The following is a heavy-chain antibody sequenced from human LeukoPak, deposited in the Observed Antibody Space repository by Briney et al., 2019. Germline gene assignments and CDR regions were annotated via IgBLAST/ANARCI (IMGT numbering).Heavy chain of an antibody. CDR1: GGTFSSYT. D-gene: IGHD1-26*01. CDR3: AREIVGAKKANLDY. J-gene: IGHJ4*02. V-gene: IGHV1-69*04. CDR2: IIPILGIA. Sequence: GSSVKVPCKASGGTFSSYTISWVRQAPGQGLEWMGRIIPILGIANYAQKFQGRVTITADKSTSTAYMELSSLRSEDTAVYYCAREIVGAKKANLDYWGQGTLVTVSS.